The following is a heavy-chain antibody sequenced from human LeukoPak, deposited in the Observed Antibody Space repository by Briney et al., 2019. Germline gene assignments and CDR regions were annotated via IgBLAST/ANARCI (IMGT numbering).Heavy chain of an antibody. CDR2: INHSGGT. Sequence: PSETLSLTCAVYGGSFSGYYWSWIRQPPGEGLEWIGEINHSGGTNYNPSLKSRVTISVDTSKNQFSLKLSSVTAADTAVYYCARGSWEPRLDPWGQGTLVTVSS. CDR3: ARGSWEPRLDP. V-gene: IGHV4-34*01. J-gene: IGHJ5*02. CDR1: GGSFSGYY. D-gene: IGHD1-26*01.